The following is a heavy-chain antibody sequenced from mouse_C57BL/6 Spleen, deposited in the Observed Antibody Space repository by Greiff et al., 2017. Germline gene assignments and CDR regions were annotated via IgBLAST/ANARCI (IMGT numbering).Heavy chain of an antibody. Sequence: VQLQQSGAELVKPGASVKISCKASGYAFSSYWMNWVKQRPGKGLEWIGQIYPGDGDTNYNGKFKGKATLTADKSSSTAYMQLSSLTSEDSAVYFCAGDYYYDYTYAMDYWGQGTSVTVSS. CDR2: IYPGDGDT. CDR1: GYAFSSYW. J-gene: IGHJ4*01. D-gene: IGHD2-4*01. CDR3: AGDYYYDYTYAMDY. V-gene: IGHV1-80*01.